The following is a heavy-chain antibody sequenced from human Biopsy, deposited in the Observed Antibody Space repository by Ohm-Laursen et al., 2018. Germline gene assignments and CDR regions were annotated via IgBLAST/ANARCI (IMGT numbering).Heavy chain of an antibody. Sequence: SVKVSCKASGGTFSNYAISWVRQAPGEGLEWMGGIITVSGLVNYAPKFQGRVSITADKSTTTAYMELSNLKSEDTAVYYCATPFQYYDSWGGYPPFDHWGQGTLVTVSS. D-gene: IGHD3-3*01. V-gene: IGHV1-69*10. J-gene: IGHJ4*02. CDR1: GGTFSNYA. CDR2: IITVSGLV. CDR3: ATPFQYYDSWGGYPPFDH.